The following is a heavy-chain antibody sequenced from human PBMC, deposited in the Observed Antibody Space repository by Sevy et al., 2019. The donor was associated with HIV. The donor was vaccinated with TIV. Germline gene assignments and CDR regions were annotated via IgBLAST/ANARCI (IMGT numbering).Heavy chain of an antibody. Sequence: GGSLRLSCAASGFTFSSYAMSWVRQAPGKGLEWVSVFSSSGGNTYYADSVKGRFTISRDNSKNTLHLQMNSLRAEDTAVYYCAKDRRYGDIGLFDYWGQGTLVTVSS. J-gene: IGHJ4*02. V-gene: IGHV3-23*01. CDR2: FSSSGGNT. D-gene: IGHD4-17*01. CDR3: AKDRRYGDIGLFDY. CDR1: GFTFSSYA.